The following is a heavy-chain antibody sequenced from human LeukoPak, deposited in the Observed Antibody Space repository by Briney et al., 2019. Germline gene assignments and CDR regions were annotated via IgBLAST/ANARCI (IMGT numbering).Heavy chain of an antibody. CDR2: ISTRGST. Sequence: SETLSLTCTVSGGSISSGPYYWNWIRQPAGKGLEWIGRISTRGSTNYNTSLKSRLTLSIDTSNNQFPLSLNSVTAADTAIYYCARDLLRGESGSWFEGFDIWGQGTKVTVSS. V-gene: IGHV4-61*02. D-gene: IGHD6-13*01. CDR3: ARDLLRGESGSWFEGFDI. CDR1: GGSISSGPYY. J-gene: IGHJ3*02.